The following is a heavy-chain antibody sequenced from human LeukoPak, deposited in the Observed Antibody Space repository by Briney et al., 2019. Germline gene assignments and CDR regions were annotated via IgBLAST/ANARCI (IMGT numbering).Heavy chain of an antibody. D-gene: IGHD5-18*01. V-gene: IGHV3-7*01. CDR3: RRGHYSYSLN. CDR1: EFTFSSYW. Sequence: GGSLRLSCAPSEFTFSSYWMNWVREAPGGGLEWVANINGDGSEIYYVDSVKGRFTISRDNPKNSLYLQMSSLRAEDTAVYYCRRGHYSYSLNWGEGTLVTVAS. CDR2: INGDGSEI. J-gene: IGHJ4*02.